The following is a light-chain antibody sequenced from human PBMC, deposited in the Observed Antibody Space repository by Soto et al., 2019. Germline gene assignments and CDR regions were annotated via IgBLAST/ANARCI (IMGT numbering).Light chain of an antibody. Sequence: EIVLTHSPGTLSFSPGEIATLSCRASQSVSSNFLAWYQQKPGQAPRLLIYGASNRATGIPDRFSGGGSGTDFTLTISRLEPEDFAVYYCQQHGSAPRTFGQGTKVDI. CDR3: QQHGSAPRT. CDR1: QSVSSNF. V-gene: IGKV3-20*01. J-gene: IGKJ1*01. CDR2: GAS.